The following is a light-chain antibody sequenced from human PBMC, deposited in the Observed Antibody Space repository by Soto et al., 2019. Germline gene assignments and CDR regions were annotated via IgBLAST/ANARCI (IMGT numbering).Light chain of an antibody. J-gene: IGLJ2*01. Sequence: QSALTQPASVSGSARQSITISCTGASGDVGVYNLVSWYRQHPGIAPKVLIYEVSKRPSGVSIRFSGYKSGNTASLTISGLQAEDEADYYCCSYAGSSTHVVFGGGTKLTVL. CDR3: CSYAGSSTHVV. V-gene: IGLV2-23*02. CDR1: SGDVGVYNL. CDR2: EVS.